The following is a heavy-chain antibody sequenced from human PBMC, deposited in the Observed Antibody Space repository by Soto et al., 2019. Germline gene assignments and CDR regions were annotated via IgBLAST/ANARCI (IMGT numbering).Heavy chain of an antibody. Sequence: SVKVSCKASGGNFRGYAISWVRQAPGQGLEWMGGILPIFGSPSHAQKFRDRVTITADESTSTAYLELTSLTSEDTAIYYCVFGDCTSSSCSYYFYGLDVWGQGTTVTVSS. D-gene: IGHD2-2*01. CDR3: VFGDCTSSSCSYYFYGLDV. CDR2: ILPIFGSP. J-gene: IGHJ6*02. V-gene: IGHV1-69*13. CDR1: GGNFRGYA.